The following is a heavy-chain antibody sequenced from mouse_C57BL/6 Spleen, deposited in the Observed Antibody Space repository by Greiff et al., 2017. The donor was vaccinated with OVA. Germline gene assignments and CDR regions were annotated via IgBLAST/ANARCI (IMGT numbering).Heavy chain of an antibody. D-gene: IGHD1-1*01. CDR2: ISDGGSYT. J-gene: IGHJ4*01. CDR1: GFTFSSYA. V-gene: IGHV5-4*01. CDR3: ARDGDYSYAMDY. Sequence: DVHLVESGGGLVKPGGSLKLSCAASGFTFSSYAMSWVRQTPEKRLAWVATISDGGSYTYYPDNVKGRFTISRDNAKNNLYLQMSHLKSEDTAMYYCARDGDYSYAMDYWGQGTSVTVSS.